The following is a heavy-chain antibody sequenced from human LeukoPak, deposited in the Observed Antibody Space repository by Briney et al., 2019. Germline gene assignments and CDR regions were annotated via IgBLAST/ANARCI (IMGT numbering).Heavy chain of an antibody. J-gene: IGHJ4*02. CDR3: ARVLLSGSQFYGYYFDY. CDR2: INPSGGST. CDR1: GYTFTSYY. V-gene: IGHV1-46*01. Sequence: ASVKVSCKASGYTFTSYYMHWVRQAPGQGLEWMGIINPSGGSTSYAQKFQGRVTMTRDMSTSTVYMELSSLRSDDTAVYYCARVLLSGSQFYGYYFDYWGQGTLVTVSS. D-gene: IGHD1-26*01.